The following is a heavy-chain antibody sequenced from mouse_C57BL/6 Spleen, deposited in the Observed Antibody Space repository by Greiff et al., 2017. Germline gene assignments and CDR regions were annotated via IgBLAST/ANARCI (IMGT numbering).Heavy chain of an antibody. CDR1: GYTFTSYW. D-gene: IGHD2-3*01. CDR3: ASGYDGSYWYLDV. J-gene: IGHJ1*03. Sequence: QLPQPGAELVKPGASVKLSCKASGYTFTSYWMHWVKQRPGRGLEWIGRIDPNSGGTKYNEKFKSKATLTVDKPSSTAYMQLSRLTAESSAVYGGASGYDGSYWYLDVWGTGTTVTVSS. V-gene: IGHV1-72*01. CDR2: IDPNSGGT.